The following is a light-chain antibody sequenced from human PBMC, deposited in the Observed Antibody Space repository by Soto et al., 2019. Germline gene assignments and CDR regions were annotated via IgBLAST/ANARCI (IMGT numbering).Light chain of an antibody. Sequence: QSALTQPRSGSGSPGQSVTISCTGTSSDVGGYNYVSWYQQHPGKAPKLMIYDVSKRPSGVPDRFSGSKSGNTASLTISGLQAEDEADYYCCSYAGSYTFLFGGGTNSPS. CDR1: SSDVGGYNY. CDR3: CSYAGSYTFL. CDR2: DVS. J-gene: IGLJ2*01. V-gene: IGLV2-11*01.